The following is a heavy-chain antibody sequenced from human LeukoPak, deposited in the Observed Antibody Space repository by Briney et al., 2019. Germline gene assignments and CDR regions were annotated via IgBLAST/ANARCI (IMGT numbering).Heavy chain of an antibody. CDR3: ARRMGWYRVYFDY. V-gene: IGHV4-34*01. J-gene: IGHJ4*02. CDR1: GGSFSGYY. Sequence: SETLSLTCAVYGGSFSGYYWSWIRQPPGKGLEWIGEINHSGSTNYNPSLKSRVTISVDTSKNQFSLKLSSVTAADTAVYYCARRMGWYRVYFDYWGQGTLVTVSS. D-gene: IGHD6-19*01. CDR2: INHSGST.